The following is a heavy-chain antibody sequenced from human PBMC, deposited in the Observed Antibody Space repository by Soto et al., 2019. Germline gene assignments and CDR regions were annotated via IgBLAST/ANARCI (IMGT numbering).Heavy chain of an antibody. Sequence: PSETLSLTCTVSGGSISSGGYYWSWISQHPGKGLEWIGYIYYSGSTYYNPSLKSRVTISVDTSKNQFSLKLSSVTAADTAVYYCARTKLRFLEWRTDAFDIWGQGTMVTVSS. J-gene: IGHJ3*02. CDR3: ARTKLRFLEWRTDAFDI. CDR1: GGSISSGGYY. CDR2: IYYSGST. V-gene: IGHV4-31*03. D-gene: IGHD3-3*01.